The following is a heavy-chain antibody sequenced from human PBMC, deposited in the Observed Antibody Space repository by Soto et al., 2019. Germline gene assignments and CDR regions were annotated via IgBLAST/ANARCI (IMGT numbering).Heavy chain of an antibody. CDR1: GGSISSGGYY. CDR3: ARDQDDIKAFDI. D-gene: IGHD3-9*01. Sequence: SETLSLTCTVSGGSISSGGYYWSWIRQLPGKGLEWIGYIYYSGSTHYNPSLKSRVTTSVDTSKNQFSLKLSSVTAADTAVYYCARDQDDIKAFDIWGQGTMVTVSS. CDR2: IYYSGST. V-gene: IGHV4-31*03. J-gene: IGHJ3*02.